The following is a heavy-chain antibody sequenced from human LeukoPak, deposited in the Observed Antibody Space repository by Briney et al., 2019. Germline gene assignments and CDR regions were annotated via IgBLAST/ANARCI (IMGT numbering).Heavy chain of an antibody. CDR2: ISNDGSNK. CDR3: AREGVVVTASFDY. D-gene: IGHD2-21*02. Sequence: GRSLRLSCAASGFTFSSYAMHWVRQAPGKGLEWVAVISNDGSNKYYADSVKGRFTISRDNSKNTLYLQMNSLRAEDTAVYYCAREGVVVTASFDYWGQGTLVTVSS. V-gene: IGHV3-30-3*01. CDR1: GFTFSSYA. J-gene: IGHJ4*02.